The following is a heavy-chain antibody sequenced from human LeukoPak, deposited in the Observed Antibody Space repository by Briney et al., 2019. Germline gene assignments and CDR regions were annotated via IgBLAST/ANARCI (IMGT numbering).Heavy chain of an antibody. Sequence: SETLSLTCAVYGGSFSGYYWSWLRQPPGKGLEWIGEINHSGSTNYNPSLKSRVTVSVDTCKNQFSLKLSSVTAADTAVYYCARLVVADFDYWGQGTLVTVSS. D-gene: IGHD2-15*01. CDR2: INHSGST. V-gene: IGHV4-34*01. CDR1: GGSFSGYY. CDR3: ARLVVADFDY. J-gene: IGHJ4*02.